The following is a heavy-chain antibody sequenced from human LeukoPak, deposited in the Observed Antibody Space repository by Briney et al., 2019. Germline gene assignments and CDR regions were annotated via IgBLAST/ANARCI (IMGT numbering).Heavy chain of an antibody. CDR2: ISSSSSYI. D-gene: IGHD2-2*03. Sequence: GGSLRLSCAASGFTFSSYSMNWVRQAPGKGLEWVSSISSSSSYIYYADSVKGRFTISRDNAKNSLYLQMNSLRAEDTAVYYCASSDGYCSSTSCYVGAFDIWGQGTMVTVSS. CDR3: ASSDGYCSSTSCYVGAFDI. V-gene: IGHV3-21*01. J-gene: IGHJ3*02. CDR1: GFTFSSYS.